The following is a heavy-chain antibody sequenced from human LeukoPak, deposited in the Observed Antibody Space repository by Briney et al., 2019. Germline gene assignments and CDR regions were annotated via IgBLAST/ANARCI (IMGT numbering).Heavy chain of an antibody. CDR1: GFTVSSNY. J-gene: IGHJ4*02. V-gene: IGHV3-66*02. Sequence: GGSLRLSCAASGFTVSSNYMSWVRQAPGKGLEWASVIYSGGSTYYADSVKGRFTISRDNSKNTLYLQMNSLRAEDTAVYYCARAHGGFWSGYYFDYWGQGTLVTVSS. CDR2: IYSGGST. CDR3: ARAHGGFWSGYYFDY. D-gene: IGHD3-3*01.